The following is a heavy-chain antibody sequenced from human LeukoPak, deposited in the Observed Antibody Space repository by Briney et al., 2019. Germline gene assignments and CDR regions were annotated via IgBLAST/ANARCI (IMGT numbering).Heavy chain of an antibody. Sequence: SEILSLTCTVSGGSISSYYWSWIRQPPGKGLEWIGYIYYSGSTNYNPSLKSRVTISVDTSKNQFSLRLSSVTAADTAVYYCARFSEYYDSSGHYLDYWGQGTLVSVSS. CDR2: IYYSGST. V-gene: IGHV4-59*01. J-gene: IGHJ4*02. CDR1: GGSISSYY. D-gene: IGHD3-22*01. CDR3: ARFSEYYDSSGHYLDY.